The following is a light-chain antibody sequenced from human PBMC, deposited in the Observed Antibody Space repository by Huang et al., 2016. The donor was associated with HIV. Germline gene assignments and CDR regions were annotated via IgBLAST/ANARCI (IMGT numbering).Light chain of an antibody. CDR3: QQYNDWPLT. J-gene: IGKJ4*01. CDR2: GAS. Sequence: EIVMTQSPGILSVSPGESVTLSCRANQGLYCNLAWYQHKPGQAPRVLIYGASTRATGIPARFSGSGSGTEFTLTISSLDSEDAAVYYCQQYNDWPLTFGGGTTVEI. CDR1: QGLYCN. V-gene: IGKV3-15*01.